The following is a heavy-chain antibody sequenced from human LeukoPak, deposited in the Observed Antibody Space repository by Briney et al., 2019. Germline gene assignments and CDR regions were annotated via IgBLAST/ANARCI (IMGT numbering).Heavy chain of an antibody. D-gene: IGHD3-9*01. V-gene: IGHV1-46*01. CDR1: GGTFTSYY. Sequence: ASVKVSCKASGGTFTSYYMHWVRQAPGQGLEWMGIINPSGGSTSYAQKFQGRVTMTRDTSISTAYMELSRLRFDDTAVYYCARSPDILTGENFDYWGQGTLVTVSS. CDR3: ARSPDILTGENFDY. CDR2: INPSGGST. J-gene: IGHJ4*02.